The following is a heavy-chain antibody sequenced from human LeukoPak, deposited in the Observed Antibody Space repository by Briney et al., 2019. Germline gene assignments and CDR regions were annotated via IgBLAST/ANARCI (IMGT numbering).Heavy chain of an antibody. CDR1: GYTFTSYD. D-gene: IGHD7-27*01. V-gene: IGHV1-8*01. CDR3: VGGAPNWGFDY. J-gene: IGHJ4*02. CDR2: MSPKSGNT. Sequence: ASVKVSCTASGYTFTSYDINWVRQATGHGFEWMGWMSPKSGNTGYAQNFQGRVTMTRDTSISTAYMELSSLRSEDTAVYYCVGGAPNWGFDYWGQGTLVTASS.